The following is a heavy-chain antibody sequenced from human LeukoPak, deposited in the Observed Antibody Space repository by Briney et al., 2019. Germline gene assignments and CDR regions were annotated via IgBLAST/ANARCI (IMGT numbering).Heavy chain of an antibody. CDR3: AIPTCSGSGYCSTSDPFHT. CDR2: ISGSGGRT. V-gene: IGHV3-23*01. J-gene: IGHJ3*02. Sequence: GGSLRLSCAASGFTFDNYGIGWVRQAPGKGLEWVSGISGSGGRTYYADSVKGRFTISRDNSKNTLFLQLKSLGVEDTATYYCAIPTCSGSGYCSTSDPFHTWGQGTMVTVSS. D-gene: IGHD2-2*03. CDR1: GFTFDNYG.